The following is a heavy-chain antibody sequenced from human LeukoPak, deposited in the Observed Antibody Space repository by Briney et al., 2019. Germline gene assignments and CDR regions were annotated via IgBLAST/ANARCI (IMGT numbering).Heavy chain of an antibody. J-gene: IGHJ4*02. V-gene: IGHV4-34*01. Sequence: PSETLSLTCAVYGGSFSGYYWSWIRQPPGKGLEWIGEINHSGSTNYNPSLKSRVTISVDTSKNQFSLKLSSVTAADTAVYYCARARGPVRIYDYWGQGTLVTVSS. CDR2: INHSGST. D-gene: IGHD3-16*01. CDR3: ARARGPVRIYDY. CDR1: GGSFSGYY.